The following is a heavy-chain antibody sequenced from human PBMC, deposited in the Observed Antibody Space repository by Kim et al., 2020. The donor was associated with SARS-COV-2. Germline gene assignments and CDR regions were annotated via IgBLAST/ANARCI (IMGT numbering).Heavy chain of an antibody. CDR3: TRDLLGGEVPEHAV. Sequence: GGSLRLSCSASGFSTASYAMSWVRQAPGKGLEWVGFIRSAAFGGSPDHAASVRGRFIISRDDTNNVLHLQMNSLRTEDTSVYYSTRDLLGGEVPEHAVWGQGTTVTVSS. CDR2: IRSAAFGGSP. J-gene: IGHJ6*02. V-gene: IGHV3-49*04. D-gene: IGHD3-16*01. CDR1: GFSTASYA.